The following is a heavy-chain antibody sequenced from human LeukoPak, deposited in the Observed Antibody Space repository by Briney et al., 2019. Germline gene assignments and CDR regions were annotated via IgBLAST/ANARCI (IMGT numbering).Heavy chain of an antibody. Sequence: GGSLRLSCVASGFIISDYSMNWVRQAPGKGLEWVSSISSSSSYIYYADSVKGRFTISRDNAKNSLYLQMNSLRAEDTAVYYCARERYGSGSYYHWGQGTLVTVSS. V-gene: IGHV3-21*01. J-gene: IGHJ5*02. CDR1: GFIISDYS. CDR3: ARERYGSGSYYH. D-gene: IGHD3-10*01. CDR2: ISSSSSYI.